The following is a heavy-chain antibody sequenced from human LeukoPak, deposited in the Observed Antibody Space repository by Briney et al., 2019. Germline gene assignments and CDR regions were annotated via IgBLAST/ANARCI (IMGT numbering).Heavy chain of an antibody. CDR1: GFTFSNHW. CDR3: VRDVDY. V-gene: IGHV3-7*01. CDR2: IKQDGSSI. J-gene: IGHJ4*02. Sequence: GGFLRLSCAASGFTFSNHWMSWVRQAPGKGLQWVANIKQDGSSIYYVDSVRGRFTISRDNARNSLYLQMNSLRAEDTAVYYCVRDVDYWGQGALVTVSS.